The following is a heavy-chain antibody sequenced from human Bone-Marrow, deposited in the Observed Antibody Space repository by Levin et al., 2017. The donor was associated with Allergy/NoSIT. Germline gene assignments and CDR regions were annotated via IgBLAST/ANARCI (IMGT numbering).Heavy chain of an antibody. CDR1: GFTFSSFG. D-gene: IGHD5-18*01. V-gene: IGHV3-33*01. J-gene: IGHJ4*02. CDR3: ARGNGHTYGYFDY. CDR2: IWYDGSLK. Sequence: LSLTCAASGFTFSSFGMHLVRQAPGKGLEWVAVIWYDGSLKFYADSVKGRFTISRDNSNSTLYLQMSSLRAEDTAVYFCARGNGHTYGYFDYWGQGTLVTVSS.